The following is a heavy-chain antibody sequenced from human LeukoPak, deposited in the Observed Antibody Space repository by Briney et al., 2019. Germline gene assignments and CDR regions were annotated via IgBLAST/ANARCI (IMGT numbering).Heavy chain of an antibody. CDR3: ARVEYSSYYYYGMDV. CDR1: GYTFTSYD. D-gene: IGHD6-6*01. Sequence: ASVKVSCKASGYTFTSYDISWVRQATGQGLEWMGWMNPNSGNTGYAQKFQGRVTMTRNTSISTAYMELSSLRSEDTAVYYCARVEYSSYYYYGMDVWGQGTTVTVSS. J-gene: IGHJ6*02. V-gene: IGHV1-8*01. CDR2: MNPNSGNT.